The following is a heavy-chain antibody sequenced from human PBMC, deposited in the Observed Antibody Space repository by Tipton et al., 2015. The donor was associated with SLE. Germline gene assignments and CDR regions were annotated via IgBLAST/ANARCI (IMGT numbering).Heavy chain of an antibody. CDR2: IYTSGST. CDR3: ARTGILTLFDY. CDR1: GGSISSGSYY. D-gene: IGHD4-23*01. J-gene: IGHJ4*02. Sequence: LRLSCTVSGGSISSGSYYWSWIRQPAGKGLEWIGYIYTSGSTNYNPSLKSRVTISVDTSKNQFSLKLSSVTAADTAVYYCARTGILTLFDYWGQGTLVTVSS. V-gene: IGHV4-61*09.